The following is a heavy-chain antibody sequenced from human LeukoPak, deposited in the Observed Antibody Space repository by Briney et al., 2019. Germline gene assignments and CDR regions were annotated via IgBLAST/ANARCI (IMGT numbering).Heavy chain of an antibody. CDR3: ARSTSARSPCFDY. CDR1: GFTFSSYS. CDR2: ISSGSGYI. J-gene: IGHJ4*02. Sequence: GGPLRLSCAASGFTFSSYSMNWVRQAPGKGLEWVSSISSGSGYIYYRDSVKGRFTISRHNAKNSLYLQMNSLRVEDTAVYYCARSTSARSPCFDYWGQGTLVTVSS. V-gene: IGHV3-21*06. D-gene: IGHD6-6*01.